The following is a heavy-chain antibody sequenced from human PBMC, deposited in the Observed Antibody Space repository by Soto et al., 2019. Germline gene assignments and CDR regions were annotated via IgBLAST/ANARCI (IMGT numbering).Heavy chain of an antibody. CDR1: GFFISSGNY. CDR3: ARARWYDAFDV. J-gene: IGHJ3*01. V-gene: IGHV4-38-2*01. D-gene: IGHD2-15*01. Sequence: KPSETLSLTCAVSGFFISSGNYWGWIRKPPGKGLEWIGSIFHGGNTYYNPSLKSRVTISVDMSKNQFPLKLNSVTAADTAVYYCARARWYDAFDVWGQGTVVTVSS. CDR2: IFHGGNT.